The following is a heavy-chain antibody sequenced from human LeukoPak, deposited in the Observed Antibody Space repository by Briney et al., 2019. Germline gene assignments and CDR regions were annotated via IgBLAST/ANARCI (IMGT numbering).Heavy chain of an antibody. CDR3: AKFRGMILASYFFDY. V-gene: IGHV3-23*01. J-gene: IGHJ4*02. Sequence: GGSLRLSCAASGFTFDTHAMSWVRQAPGKGLEWISTMSGHGHNVYYADSVKGRFTISRDNSKNTLYLHMNSLRAEDTAIYYWAKFRGMILASYFFDYWGQGALVTVSS. CDR2: MSGHGHNV. D-gene: IGHD3/OR15-3a*01. CDR1: GFTFDTHA.